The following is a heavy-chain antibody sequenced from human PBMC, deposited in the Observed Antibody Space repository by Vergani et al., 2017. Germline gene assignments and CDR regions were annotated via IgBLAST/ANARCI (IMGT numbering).Heavy chain of an antibody. D-gene: IGHD6-6*01. CDR1: GFTSSSYS. V-gene: IGHV3-21*01. CDR2: ISSSSSYI. Sequence: EVQLVESGGGLVKPGGSLSLSCAASGFTSSSYSMNWFGKAPGKGLEWVSSISSSSSYIYYADSVKGRFTISRDNAKNSLYLQMNSLRAEDTAVYYCARSSIAARPWGFGFDYWGQGTLVTVSS. J-gene: IGHJ4*02. CDR3: ARSSIAARPWGFGFDY.